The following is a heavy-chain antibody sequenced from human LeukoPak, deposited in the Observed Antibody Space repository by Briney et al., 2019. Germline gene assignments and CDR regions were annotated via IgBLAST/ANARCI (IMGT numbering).Heavy chain of an antibody. J-gene: IGHJ5*02. V-gene: IGHV5-51*01. CDR2: IIPSDSDT. Sequence: GESLKISCKGSGYSFTSYWIGWVRQMPGKGLEWMGIIIPSDSDTRYSPSFQGQVTISADKSISTAYLQWSSLKASDTATYYCAMMATIPAWGQGTQVTVSA. D-gene: IGHD5-24*01. CDR3: AMMATIPA. CDR1: GYSFTSYW.